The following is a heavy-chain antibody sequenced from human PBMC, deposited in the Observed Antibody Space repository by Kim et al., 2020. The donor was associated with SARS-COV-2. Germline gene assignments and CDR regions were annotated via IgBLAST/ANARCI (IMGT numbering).Heavy chain of an antibody. J-gene: IGHJ4*02. CDR2: ISYDGSNK. CDR3: AKEGEDGITMVRGSAYDY. D-gene: IGHD3-10*01. V-gene: IGHV3-30*18. Sequence: GGSLRLSCAASGFTFSSYGMHWVRQAPGKGLEWVAVISYDGSNKYYADSVKGRFTISRDNSKNTLYLQMNSLRAEDTAVYYCAKEGEDGITMVRGSAYDYWGQGTLVTVSS. CDR1: GFTFSSYG.